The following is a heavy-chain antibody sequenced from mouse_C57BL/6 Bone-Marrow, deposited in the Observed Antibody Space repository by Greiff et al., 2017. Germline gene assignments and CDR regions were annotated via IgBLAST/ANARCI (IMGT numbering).Heavy chain of an antibody. CDR1: GYTFTSYG. CDR3: ARRLRLYYDYLDY. Sequence: ARPGASVKLSCKASGYTFTSYGISWVKQRTGQGLEWIGEIYPRSGNTYYNEKFKGKATLTADKSSSTAYMELRSLTSEDSAVYVCARRLRLYYDYLDYWGQGTTLTVSS. J-gene: IGHJ2*01. CDR2: IYPRSGNT. D-gene: IGHD2-4*01. V-gene: IGHV1-81*01.